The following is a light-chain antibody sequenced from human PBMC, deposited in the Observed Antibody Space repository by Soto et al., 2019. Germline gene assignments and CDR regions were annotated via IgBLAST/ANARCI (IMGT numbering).Light chain of an antibody. CDR1: SSDVGGYNY. CDR3: SSYTSSDTLYV. Sequence: QSVLTQPASVSGSPGQSITISCTGTSSDVGGYNYVSWYQQYPGKAPKLMIYEVSNRPSGVSPRFSGSKFGNTASLTISGLQAEDEADYFCSSYTSSDTLYVFGSGTKLTVL. J-gene: IGLJ1*01. CDR2: EVS. V-gene: IGLV2-14*01.